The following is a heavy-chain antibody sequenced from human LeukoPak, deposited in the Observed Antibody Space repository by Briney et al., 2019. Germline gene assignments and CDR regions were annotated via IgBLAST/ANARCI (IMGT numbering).Heavy chain of an antibody. CDR1: GFTFRSYG. CDR2: ISGSGGST. J-gene: IGHJ3*02. CDR3: ARGLGSYAFSDAFDI. Sequence: PGGTLRLSCAASGFTFRSYGMSWVRQAPGKGLEWVSGISGSGGSTYYADSVKGRFTISRDNAKNSLYVQMSSLRAEDTAVYYCARGLGSYAFSDAFDIWGQGTMVTVSS. D-gene: IGHD3-16*01. V-gene: IGHV3-23*01.